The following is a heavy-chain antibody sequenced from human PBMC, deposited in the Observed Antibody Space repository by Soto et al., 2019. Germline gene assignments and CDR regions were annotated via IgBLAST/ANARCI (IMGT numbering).Heavy chain of an antibody. Sequence: PGGSLRLSCAASGSTVSSHYMNWFRQAPGRGLEWVSLIQSGGSTFYADSVKGRFTISRDNSKNTLFLQMNSLRVEDTAMYYCSRDDVYCSGGSCYGVAMDVWGRGTTVTVS. J-gene: IGHJ6*03. CDR2: IQSGGST. CDR3: SRDDVYCSGGSCYGVAMDV. D-gene: IGHD2-15*01. CDR1: GSTVSSHY. V-gene: IGHV3-66*01.